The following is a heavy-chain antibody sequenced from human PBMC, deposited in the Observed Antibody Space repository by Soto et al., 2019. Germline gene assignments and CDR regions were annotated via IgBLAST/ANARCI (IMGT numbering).Heavy chain of an antibody. CDR1: GGTFSSYA. J-gene: IGHJ4*02. Sequence: QVQLVQSGAEVKKPGSSVKVSCKASGGTFSSYAISWVRQAPGQGLEWMGGSTPIFGTANYAQKFQGRVTITADESTSTAYMELSSLRSEDTAVYYCAREGRAYSSSSGQYYFDYWGQGTLVTVSS. CDR3: AREGRAYSSSSGQYYFDY. CDR2: STPIFGTA. V-gene: IGHV1-69*01. D-gene: IGHD6-6*01.